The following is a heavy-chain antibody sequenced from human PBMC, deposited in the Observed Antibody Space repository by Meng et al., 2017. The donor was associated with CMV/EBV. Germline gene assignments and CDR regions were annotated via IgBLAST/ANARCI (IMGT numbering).Heavy chain of an antibody. V-gene: IGHV4-39*07. D-gene: IGHD2-2*01. Sequence: QLAESGPGLMKPSEPLSLTCTVSGGSTSRSSYYWGWIRQPPGKGLEWIGSNYYSGSTYYNPSLKSRVTISVDTSKNQFSLKLSSVTAADTAVYYCARDRDIVVVPGDPWFDPWGQGTLVTVSS. CDR2: NYYSGST. CDR3: ARDRDIVVVPGDPWFDP. J-gene: IGHJ5*02. CDR1: GGSTSRSSYY.